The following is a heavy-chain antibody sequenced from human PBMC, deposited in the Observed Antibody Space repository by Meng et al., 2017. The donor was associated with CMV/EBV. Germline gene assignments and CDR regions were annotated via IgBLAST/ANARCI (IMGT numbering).Heavy chain of an antibody. Sequence: GESLKISCAASGFTFSSYAMHWVRQAPGKGLEWVAVISYDGSNKYYADSVKGRFTISRDNSKNTLYLQMNSLRAEDTAVYYCARGGSHYYLVWFDPWGQGTLVTVSS. J-gene: IGHJ5*02. D-gene: IGHD4-11*01. CDR1: GFTFSSYA. CDR3: ARGGSHYYLVWFDP. V-gene: IGHV3-30-3*01. CDR2: ISYDGSNK.